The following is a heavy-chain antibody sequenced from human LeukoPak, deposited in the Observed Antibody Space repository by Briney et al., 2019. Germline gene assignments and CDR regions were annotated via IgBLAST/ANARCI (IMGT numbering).Heavy chain of an antibody. CDR1: GGTFSSYA. D-gene: IGHD5-18*01. Sequence: SVKVSCKASGGTFSSYAISWVRQAPGQGLEWMGGIIPIFGTANYAQKFQGRVTITADESTSTAYMELSSLRSEDTAVYYCAKEVDTDTAMVNLDYWGQGTLVTVSS. J-gene: IGHJ4*02. V-gene: IGHV1-69*01. CDR2: IIPIFGTA. CDR3: AKEVDTDTAMVNLDY.